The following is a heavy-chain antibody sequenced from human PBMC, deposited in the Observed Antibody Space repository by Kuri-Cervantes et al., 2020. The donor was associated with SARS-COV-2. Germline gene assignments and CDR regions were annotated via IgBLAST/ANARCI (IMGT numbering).Heavy chain of an antibody. J-gene: IGHJ6*03. Sequence: GASLKISCAASGFTFSSYAMSWVRQAPGKGLEWVSAISGSGGSTYYADSVKGRITISRDNSKNTLYLQMNSLRAEDTAVYYWSLSSSSVYYYMDVWGKGTTVTVSS. D-gene: IGHD6-13*01. V-gene: IGHV3-23*01. CDR1: GFTFSSYA. CDR3: SLSSSSVYYYMDV. CDR2: ISGSGGST.